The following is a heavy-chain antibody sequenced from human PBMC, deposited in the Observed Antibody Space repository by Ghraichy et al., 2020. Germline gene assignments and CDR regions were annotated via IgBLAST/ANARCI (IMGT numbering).Heavy chain of an antibody. J-gene: IGHJ4*02. D-gene: IGHD3-10*01. CDR3: AKDSLWFGELSYFDY. V-gene: IGHV3-30*02. Sequence: GGSLRLSCAASGFTFSSYGMHWVRQAPGKGLEWVAFIRYDGSNKYYADSVKGRFTISRDNSKNTLYLQMNSLRAEDTAVYYCAKDSLWFGELSYFDYWGQGTLVTVSS. CDR1: GFTFSSYG. CDR2: IRYDGSNK.